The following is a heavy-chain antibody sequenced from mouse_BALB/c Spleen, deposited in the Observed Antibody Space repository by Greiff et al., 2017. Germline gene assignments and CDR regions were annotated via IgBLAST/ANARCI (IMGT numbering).Heavy chain of an antibody. CDR1: GFSLTSYG. CDR3: ARQYGRHYAMDY. V-gene: IGHV2-6-2*01. CDR2: IWSDGST. J-gene: IGHJ4*01. Sequence: QVQLQQSGPDLVAPSQSLSITCTVSGFSLTSYGVHWVRQPPGKGLEWLVVIWSDGSTTYNSALKSRLSISKDNSKSQVFLKMNSLQTDDTAMYYCARQYGRHYAMDYWGQGTSVTVSS. D-gene: IGHD1-1*02.